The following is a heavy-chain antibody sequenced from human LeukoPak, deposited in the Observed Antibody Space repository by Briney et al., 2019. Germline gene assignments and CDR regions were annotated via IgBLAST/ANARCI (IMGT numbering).Heavy chain of an antibody. CDR1: GGSISSYY. D-gene: IGHD3-10*01. V-gene: IGHV4-59*01. Sequence: SETLSLTCTVSGGSISSYYWSWIRQPPGKGLEWIGYIYYSGSTNYNPSLKSRVTISVDTSKNQFSLKLSSVTAADTAVYYCTRDSGLGNDAFDVWGQGTMVTVSS. CDR2: IYYSGST. CDR3: TRDSGLGNDAFDV. J-gene: IGHJ3*01.